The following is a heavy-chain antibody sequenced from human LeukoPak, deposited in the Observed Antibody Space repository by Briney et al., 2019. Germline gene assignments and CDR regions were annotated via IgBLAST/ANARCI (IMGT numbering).Heavy chain of an antibody. CDR2: ISACNGNT. J-gene: IGHJ3*02. D-gene: IGHD2-8*01. Sequence: ASVKVSCKTSGYTFTTYGISWVRQAPGQGLEWMGWISACNGNTNYAQNLQVRVTMTTDTSTSTAYMELRSLRSDDTAVYYCARQGYCSNGVCRPGAFDIWGQGTMVTVSS. CDR3: ARQGYCSNGVCRPGAFDI. CDR1: GYTFTTYG. V-gene: IGHV1-18*01.